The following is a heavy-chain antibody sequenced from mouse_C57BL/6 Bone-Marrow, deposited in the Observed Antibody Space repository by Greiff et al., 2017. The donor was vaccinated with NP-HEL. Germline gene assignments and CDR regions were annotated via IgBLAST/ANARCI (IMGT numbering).Heavy chain of an antibody. Sequence: QVQLQQPGAELVKPGASVKLSCKASGYTFTSYWMHWVKQRPGQGLEWIGMIHPNIGSTNYNEKFKSKATLTVDKSSSTAYMQLSSLTSEDSAVYYCAREGITTVVAPEDYWGQGTTLTVSS. CDR1: GYTFTSYW. J-gene: IGHJ2*01. V-gene: IGHV1-64*01. CDR3: AREGITTVVAPEDY. D-gene: IGHD1-1*01. CDR2: IHPNIGST.